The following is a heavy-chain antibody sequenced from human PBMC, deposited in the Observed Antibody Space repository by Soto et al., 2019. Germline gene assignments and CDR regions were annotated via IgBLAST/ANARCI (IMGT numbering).Heavy chain of an antibody. CDR2: ISSGGDSV. CDR1: GFTFSDYF. CDR3: ARDRGQLVLDY. J-gene: IGHJ4*02. D-gene: IGHD6-6*01. Sequence: KAGGSLRLSCAASGFTFSDYFMSWIRQAPGKGLEWIAYISSGGDSVYYADSVKGRFTISRDNAKNSLYLQMNSLRAEDTAVYYCARDRGQLVLDYWGQGTLVTVSS. V-gene: IGHV3-11*01.